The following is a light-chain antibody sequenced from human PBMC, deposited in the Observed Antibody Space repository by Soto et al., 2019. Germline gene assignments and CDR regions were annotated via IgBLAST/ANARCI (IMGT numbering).Light chain of an antibody. J-gene: IGLJ1*01. V-gene: IGLV2-11*01. CDR3: CSYAGSYTFV. CDR1: SSDVGVYNY. CDR2: DVS. Sequence: QSALTQPRSVSGSPGQSVTISCTGTSSDVGVYNYVSWYQQYPGKAPKIMIYDVSKRPSGVPDRFSGSKSDNTASLTISGLQAEDEADYYCCSYAGSYTFVFGTGTKVTAL.